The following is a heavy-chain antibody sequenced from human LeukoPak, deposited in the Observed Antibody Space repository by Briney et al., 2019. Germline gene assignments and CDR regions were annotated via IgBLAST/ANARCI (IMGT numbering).Heavy chain of an antibody. CDR1: GGSISSYY. CDR3: ARLNVPLGYYFDY. Sequence: SETLSLTCTVSGGSISSYYWSWIRQPPGKGLEWIGYIYYSGSTNCNPSLKSRVTISVDTSKNQFSLKLSSVTAADTAVYYCARLNVPLGYYFDYWGQGTLVTVSS. D-gene: IGHD2-2*01. J-gene: IGHJ4*02. CDR2: IYYSGST. V-gene: IGHV4-59*01.